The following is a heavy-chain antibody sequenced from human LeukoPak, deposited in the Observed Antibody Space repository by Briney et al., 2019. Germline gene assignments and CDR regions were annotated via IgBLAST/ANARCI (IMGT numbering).Heavy chain of an antibody. J-gene: IGHJ4*02. Sequence: GASVKVSCKASGYTFTGYYMHWVRQAPGQGLEWMGWINPNSGGTNYAQKFQGRVTMTRDTSISTAYMELSRLRSDDTAVYYCARIDDILTGYTFFDYWGQGTLVTVSS. D-gene: IGHD3-9*01. CDR1: GYTFTGYY. V-gene: IGHV1-2*02. CDR2: INPNSGGT. CDR3: ARIDDILTGYTFFDY.